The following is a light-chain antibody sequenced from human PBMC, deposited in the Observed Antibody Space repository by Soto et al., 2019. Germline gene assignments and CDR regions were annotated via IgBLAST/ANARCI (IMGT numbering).Light chain of an antibody. CDR1: QSVSSN. Sequence: ENLLTQSPATLSVSPGERATLSCRASQSVSSNLAWYQQKPGQAPRLLIYGASTRATGIPARFSGSGSGTEFTLTISSLQSEDFAVYYCQQYNNWPPITFGQGTRLEIK. CDR3: QQYNNWPPIT. CDR2: GAS. V-gene: IGKV3-15*01. J-gene: IGKJ5*01.